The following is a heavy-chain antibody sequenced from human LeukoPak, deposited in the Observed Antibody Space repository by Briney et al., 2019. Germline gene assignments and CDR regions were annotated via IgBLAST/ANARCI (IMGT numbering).Heavy chain of an antibody. CDR1: GYTFTGYY. Sequence: ASVKVSCKASGYTFTGYYMHWVRLAPGQGLEWMGWINPNSGGTNYAQKLQGRVTMTTDTSTSTAYMELRSLRSDDTAVYYCATGPYCSGGSCDDYWGQGTLVTVSS. D-gene: IGHD2-15*01. CDR2: INPNSGGT. CDR3: ATGPYCSGGSCDDY. J-gene: IGHJ4*02. V-gene: IGHV1-2*02.